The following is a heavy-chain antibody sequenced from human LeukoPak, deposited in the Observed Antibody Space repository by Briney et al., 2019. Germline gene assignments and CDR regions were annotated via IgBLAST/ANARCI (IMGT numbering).Heavy chain of an antibody. CDR1: GFTFSTCG. CDR2: IPSDGSNK. D-gene: IGHD2-8*01. J-gene: IGHJ4*02. Sequence: GGSLRLSCAASGFTFSTCGMHWVRQAPGKGLEWVAFIPSDGSNKYYADSVKGRFTISRDNSKNTLYLQMNSLRVEDTAVYYCSKANPLGDYWGQGTLVTVSS. V-gene: IGHV3-30*02. CDR3: SKANPLGDY.